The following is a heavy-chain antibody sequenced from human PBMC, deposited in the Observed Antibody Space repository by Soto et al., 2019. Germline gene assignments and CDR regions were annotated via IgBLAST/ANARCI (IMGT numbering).Heavy chain of an antibody. CDR3: AKACDFWSGSPCLDY. D-gene: IGHD3-3*01. CDR1: GFTFSSYA. V-gene: IGHV3-23*01. CDR2: ISGSGGST. Sequence: GGSLRLSCAASGFTFSSYAVTWVRQAPGKGLEWVSTISGSGGSTYYADSVKGRFTISRDNSKNTLYLQMNSLRAEDTAVYYCAKACDFWSGSPCLDYWGQGTLVTVSS. J-gene: IGHJ4*02.